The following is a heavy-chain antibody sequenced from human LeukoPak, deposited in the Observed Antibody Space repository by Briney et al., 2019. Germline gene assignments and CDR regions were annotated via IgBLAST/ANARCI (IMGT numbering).Heavy chain of an antibody. CDR1: GDSFATYW. D-gene: IGHD3-22*01. CDR3: ARLSDISGYYSS. V-gene: IGHV5-51*01. Sequence: GESLKISCKGSGDSFATYWIGWVRQIPGKGLEWMGIIYVGDSNTRYSPSFQGQVTISADKSINTAYLQWSRLKASDTAMYYCARLSDISGYYSSWGQGTLVTVSS. CDR2: IYVGDSNT. J-gene: IGHJ5*02.